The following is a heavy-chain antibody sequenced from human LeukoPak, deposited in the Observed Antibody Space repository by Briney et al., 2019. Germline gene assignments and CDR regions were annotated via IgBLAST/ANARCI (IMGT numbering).Heavy chain of an antibody. CDR3: ARGAARGPDIVATSHYYYYGMDV. CDR1: GFTFSSYG. D-gene: IGHD5-12*01. Sequence: PGRSLRLSCAASGFTFSSYGMHWVRQAPGKGLEWVAVIWYDGSNKYYADSVKGRFTISRDNSKNTLYLQMNSLRAEDTAVYYCARGAARGPDIVATSHYYYYGMDVWGQGTTVTVSS. CDR2: IWYDGSNK. V-gene: IGHV3-33*08. J-gene: IGHJ6*02.